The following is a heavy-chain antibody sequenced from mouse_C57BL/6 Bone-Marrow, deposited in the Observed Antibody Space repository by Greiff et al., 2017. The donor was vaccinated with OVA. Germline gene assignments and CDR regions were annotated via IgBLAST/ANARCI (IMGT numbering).Heavy chain of an antibody. J-gene: IGHJ3*01. V-gene: IGHV1-64*01. CDR3: ARIHYSNPGAY. D-gene: IGHD2-5*01. CDR1: GYTFTSYW. Sequence: QVQLQQPGAELVQPGASVTLSCKASGYTFTSYWMHWVKQRPGQGLEWIGMIHPNSGRTNYNEKFKSKPTLTVDKSSSTSYIQLSSLTSEDAAVYYCARIHYSNPGAYWGQGTLVTVSA. CDR2: IHPNSGRT.